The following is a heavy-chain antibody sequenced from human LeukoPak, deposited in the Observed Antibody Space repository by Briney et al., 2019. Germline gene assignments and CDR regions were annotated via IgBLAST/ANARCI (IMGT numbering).Heavy chain of an antibody. J-gene: IGHJ4*02. CDR1: GFTFNNYW. Sequence: PGGSLRLSCAASGFTFNNYWMSWVRQAPEMGLEWVANINQDGNEKYYVDSVKGRFSIFRDNAKTSLYLQMNSLRADDTAVYYCARDRALYDSRRGYYYTEDDYWGQGTLVTVSS. D-gene: IGHD3-22*01. CDR3: ARDRALYDSRRGYYYTEDDY. V-gene: IGHV3-7*01. CDR2: INQDGNEK.